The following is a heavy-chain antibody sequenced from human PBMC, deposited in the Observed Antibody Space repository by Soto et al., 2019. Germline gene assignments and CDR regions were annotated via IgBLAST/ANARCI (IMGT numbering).Heavy chain of an antibody. J-gene: IGHJ4*02. CDR1: GGTFSSYA. Sequence: ASVKVSCKASGGTFSSYAISWVRQAPGQGLEWMGGIIPIFGTANYAQKFQGRVTITADESTSTAYMELSSLRSEDTAIYYCTRGPRADSSGTGAHWGQGTPVTVSS. CDR2: IIPIFGTA. V-gene: IGHV1-69*13. D-gene: IGHD1-26*01. CDR3: TRGPRADSSGTGAH.